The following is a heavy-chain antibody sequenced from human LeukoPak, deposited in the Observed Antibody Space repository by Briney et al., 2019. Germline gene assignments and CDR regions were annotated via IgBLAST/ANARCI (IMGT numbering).Heavy chain of an antibody. J-gene: IGHJ4*02. CDR2: IYYSGST. CDR1: GGSISSYY. D-gene: IGHD1-26*01. CDR3: ARGVFVGATTRIDY. V-gene: IGHV4-59*01. Sequence: PSETLSLTCTVSGGSISSYYWSWIRQPPGKGLEWIGYIYYSGSTNYNPSLKSRVTISVDTSKNQFSLKLSSVTAADTAVYYCARGVFVGATTRIDYWGQGTLVTVSS.